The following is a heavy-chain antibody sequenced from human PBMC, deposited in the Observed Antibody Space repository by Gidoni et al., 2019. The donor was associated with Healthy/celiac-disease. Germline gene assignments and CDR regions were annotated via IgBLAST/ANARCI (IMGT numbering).Heavy chain of an antibody. Sequence: INTNSGGTNYAQKFQGRVTRTRDTSISTAYMELSRLRSDDTAVYYCARGDSDRYFDYWGQGTLVTVSS. CDR2: INTNSGGT. CDR3: ARGDSDRYFDY. D-gene: IGHD2-21*01. V-gene: IGHV1-2*02. J-gene: IGHJ4*02.